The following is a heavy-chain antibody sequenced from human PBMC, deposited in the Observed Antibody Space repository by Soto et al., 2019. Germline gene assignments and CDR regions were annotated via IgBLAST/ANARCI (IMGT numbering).Heavy chain of an antibody. CDR1: GYSFTSYW. Sequence: PGESLKISCKGSGYSFTSYWIGWARQMPGKGLEWMEIIYPGDSDTRYSPSFQGQVTISADKSISTAYLQWSSLKASDTAMYYCAKTAAGGKNYYGMDVWGQGTTVTVSS. D-gene: IGHD6-13*01. CDR2: IYPGDSDT. J-gene: IGHJ6*02. CDR3: AKTAAGGKNYYGMDV. V-gene: IGHV5-51*01.